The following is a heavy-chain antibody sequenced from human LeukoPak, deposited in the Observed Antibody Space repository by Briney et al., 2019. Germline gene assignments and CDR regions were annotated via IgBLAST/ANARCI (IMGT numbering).Heavy chain of an antibody. D-gene: IGHD2-2*01. CDR3: AREGGRYCSSTSCYYYYYMDV. J-gene: IGHJ6*03. V-gene: IGHV1-8*01. CDR2: MNPNSGNT. Sequence: ASVKVSCKASGYIFTTYDINWVRQATGQGLEWMGWMNPNSGNTGYAQKFQGRVTMTRNTSISTAYMELSSLRSEDTAVYYCAREGGRYCSSTSCYYYYYMDVWGKGTTVTISS. CDR1: GYIFTTYD.